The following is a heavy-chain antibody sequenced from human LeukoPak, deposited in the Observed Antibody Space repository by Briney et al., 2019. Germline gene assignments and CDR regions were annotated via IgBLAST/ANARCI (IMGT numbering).Heavy chain of an antibody. V-gene: IGHV3-30*04. Sequence: GRSLRLSCAASGFTFSSYAMHWVRQAPGKGLEWVAVISYDGSNKYYADSVKGRFTISRDNSKNTLYLQMNSLRAEDTAVYYCARDFVAAAGYYSYGMDVWGQGTTVTVSS. CDR1: GFTFSSYA. J-gene: IGHJ6*02. CDR2: ISYDGSNK. CDR3: ARDFVAAAGYYSYGMDV. D-gene: IGHD6-13*01.